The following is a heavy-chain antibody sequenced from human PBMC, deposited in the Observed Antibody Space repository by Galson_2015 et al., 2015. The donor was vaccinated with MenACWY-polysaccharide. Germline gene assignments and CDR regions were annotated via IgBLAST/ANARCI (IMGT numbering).Heavy chain of an antibody. CDR3: AKGSKATTKSYLDS. CDR2: TGASGGST. V-gene: IGHV3-23*01. CDR1: GVTFNMYA. D-gene: IGHD1-26*01. J-gene: IGHJ4*02. Sequence: SLRLSCAASGVTFNMYAMSWVRQAPGKGLEWVSSTGASGGSTYYADSVKGRVTISRDNSKNTLYLQINRLRADDTAVYYCAKGSKATTKSYLDSGGQGPLVPVS.